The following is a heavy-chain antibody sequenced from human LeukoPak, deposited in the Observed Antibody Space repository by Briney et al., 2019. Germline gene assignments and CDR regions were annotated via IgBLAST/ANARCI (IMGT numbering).Heavy chain of an antibody. CDR3: ARERVSDRYGDYAGNWFDP. J-gene: IGHJ5*02. CDR2: INPNSGGT. CDR1: GYTFTGYY. V-gene: IGHV1-2*02. D-gene: IGHD4-17*01. Sequence: GASVKVSCKASGYTFTGYYMHWVRQAPGQGLEWMGWINPNSGGTNYAQKFQGRVTMTRDTSISTAYMELSSLRSEDTAVYYCARERVSDRYGDYAGNWFDPWGQGTLVTVSS.